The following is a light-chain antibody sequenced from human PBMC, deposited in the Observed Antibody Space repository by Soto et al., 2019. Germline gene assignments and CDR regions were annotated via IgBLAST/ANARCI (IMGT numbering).Light chain of an antibody. Sequence: VLTQPPSVSAAPGQKVTISCSGSSSNIGNNYVSWYQQVPGTAPKLLIYDNNKRPSGSPDRFSGSKSGTSATLGISGLQTGGEADYYCGTWDSSLSVHVFGTGTKGTVL. CDR3: GTWDSSLSVHV. CDR1: SSNIGNNY. J-gene: IGLJ1*01. V-gene: IGLV1-51*01. CDR2: DNN.